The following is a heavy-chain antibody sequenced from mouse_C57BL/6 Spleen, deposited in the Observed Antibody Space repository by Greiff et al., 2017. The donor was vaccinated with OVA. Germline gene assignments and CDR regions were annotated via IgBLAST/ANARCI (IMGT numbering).Heavy chain of an antibody. V-gene: IGHV1-39*01. D-gene: IGHD1-1*01. CDR2: INPNYGTT. J-gene: IGHJ3*01. Sequence: EVQLQQSGPELVTPGASVKISCKASGYSFTDYNMTWVKQSNGKSLEWIGVINPNYGTTSYNQKFKGKATLTVDQSSSTAYMQLNSLTPEDYAVYYCARDGSSPAWFAYWGQGTLVTVSA. CDR3: ARDGSSPAWFAY. CDR1: GYSFTDYN.